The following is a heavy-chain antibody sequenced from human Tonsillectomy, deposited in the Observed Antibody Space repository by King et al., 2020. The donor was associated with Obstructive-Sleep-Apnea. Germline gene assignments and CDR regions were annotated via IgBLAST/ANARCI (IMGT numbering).Heavy chain of an antibody. J-gene: IGHJ4*02. CDR3: AHRRPLTYYFDY. CDR2: IYWDDDK. V-gene: IGHV2-5*02. Sequence: ITLKESGPTLVKPTQTLTLTCTFSGFSLSTSGVGVGWIRQPPGKALEWLALIYWDDDKRYSPSLKSRLTISKDTSKNQVVLTMTNMDPVDTATYYCAHRRPLTYYFDYWGQGTLVTVSS. CDR1: GFSLSTSGVG.